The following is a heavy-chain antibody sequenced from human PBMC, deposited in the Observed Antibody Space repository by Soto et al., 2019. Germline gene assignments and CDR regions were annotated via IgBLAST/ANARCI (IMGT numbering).Heavy chain of an antibody. V-gene: IGHV3-21*06. CDR1: GFSFTSYT. Sequence: GGSLSLSCAASGFSFTSYTMNWVRQAPGKGLEWVASISAGGRSFYYPDFLKGRSTFSRENAKSSLYLQMNSLRAEDTAVYYWARSTPGNPFDIWGKGKMVTVSS. CDR2: ISAGGRSF. J-gene: IGHJ3*02. CDR3: ARSTPGNPFDI. D-gene: IGHD3-10*01.